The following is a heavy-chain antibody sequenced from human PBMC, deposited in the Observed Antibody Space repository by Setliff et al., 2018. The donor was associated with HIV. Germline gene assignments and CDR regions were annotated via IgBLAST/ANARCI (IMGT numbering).Heavy chain of an antibody. V-gene: IGHV3-48*04. CDR2: IGSSEHGI. J-gene: IGHJ4*01. CDR1: GFNFKTYG. D-gene: IGHD3-10*01. Sequence: GGSLRLSCAASGFNFKTYGMTWVRQAPGKGLDWVAHIGSSEHGIHYTASVQGRFTASRDNANNLLFLQMNNLRAEDTAVYYCASFFGDYGYWGHGTQVTVS. CDR3: ASFFGDYGY.